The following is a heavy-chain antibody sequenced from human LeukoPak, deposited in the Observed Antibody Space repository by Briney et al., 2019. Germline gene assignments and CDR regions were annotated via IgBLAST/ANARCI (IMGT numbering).Heavy chain of an antibody. V-gene: IGHV3-11*01. CDR2: ISRGGSTR. D-gene: IGHD7-27*01. CDR3: ARGPGAFDI. J-gene: IGHJ3*02. Sequence: PGGSLRLSCAASGFTFSDYYMNWIRQTPGKGLEWVSYISRGGSTRYYANSVNGRLTISRDNGKNSLYLQMNSLRAEDTAVYYCARGPGAFDIWGQGTMVTVSS. CDR1: GFTFSDYY.